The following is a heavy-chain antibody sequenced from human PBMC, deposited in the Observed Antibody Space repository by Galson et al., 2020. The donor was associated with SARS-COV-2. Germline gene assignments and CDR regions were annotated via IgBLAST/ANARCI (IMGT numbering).Heavy chain of an antibody. D-gene: IGHD1-26*01. CDR1: GFTFSSYA. V-gene: IGHV3-30*04. Sequence: GGSLRLSCAASGFTFSSYAMHWVRQAPGKGVEWVAVISYDGSNKYYADSVKGRFTISRDNSKNTLYLQMNSLRAEDTAVYYCARPVSGSYPSWFDPWGQGTLVTVSS. J-gene: IGHJ5*02. CDR3: ARPVSGSYPSWFDP. CDR2: ISYDGSNK.